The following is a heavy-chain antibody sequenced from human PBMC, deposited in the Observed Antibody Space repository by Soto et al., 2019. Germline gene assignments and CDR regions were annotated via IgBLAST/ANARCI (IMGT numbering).Heavy chain of an antibody. CDR2: ISSSSSYT. D-gene: IGHD3-3*01. CDR1: GFTFSDYY. CDR3: ARDGDFWSGYYTSKDGMDV. J-gene: IGHJ6*02. Sequence: PGGSLRLSCAASGFTFSDYYMSWIRQAPGKGLEWVSYISSSSSYTNYADSVKGRFTISRDNAKNSLYLQMNSLRAEDTAVYYCARDGDFWSGYYTSKDGMDVWGQGTTVTVSS. V-gene: IGHV3-11*06.